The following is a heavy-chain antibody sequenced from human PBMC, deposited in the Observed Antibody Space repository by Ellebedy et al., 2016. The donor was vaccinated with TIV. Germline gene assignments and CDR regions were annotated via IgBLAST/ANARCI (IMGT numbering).Heavy chain of an antibody. Sequence: SETLSLXXAVYGGSFSGYYWSWIRQPPGKGLEWIGEINHSGSTNYNPSLKSRVTISVDTSKNQFSLKLSSVTAADTAVYYCAREPPCTNGVCWGRGWFNPWGQGTLVTVSS. CDR2: INHSGST. CDR3: AREPPCTNGVCWGRGWFNP. CDR1: GGSFSGYY. D-gene: IGHD2-8*01. J-gene: IGHJ5*02. V-gene: IGHV4-34*01.